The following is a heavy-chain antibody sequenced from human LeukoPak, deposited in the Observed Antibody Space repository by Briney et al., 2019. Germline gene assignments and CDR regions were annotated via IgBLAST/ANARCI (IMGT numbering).Heavy chain of an antibody. CDR1: GYTFTGYY. V-gene: IGHV1-2*02. D-gene: IGHD6-13*01. CDR3: ARDSFYSSSWYDSPGMGGTNWFDP. Sequence: ASVKVSCKASGYTFTGYYMHWVRQAPGQGLEWMGWINPNSGGTNYAQKFQGRVTMTRDTSISTAYMELSRLRSDDTAVYYCARDSFYSSSWYDSPGMGGTNWFDPWGQGTLVTVSS. J-gene: IGHJ5*02. CDR2: INPNSGGT.